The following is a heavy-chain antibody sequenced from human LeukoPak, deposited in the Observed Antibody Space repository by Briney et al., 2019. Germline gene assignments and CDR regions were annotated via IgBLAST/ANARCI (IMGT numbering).Heavy chain of an antibody. D-gene: IGHD3-16*02. CDR2: IYYSGST. J-gene: IGHJ3*02. CDR1: GGSISSYN. V-gene: IGHV4-59*01. CDR3: ARDRRDYDYVWGSYRQSAFDI. Sequence: SETLSLTCTVSGGSISSYNWSWIRQPPGKGLEWIGYIYYSGSTNYNPSLKSRVTISVDTSKNQFSLKLSSVTAADTAVYYCARDRRDYDYVWGSYRQSAFDIWGQGTMVTVSS.